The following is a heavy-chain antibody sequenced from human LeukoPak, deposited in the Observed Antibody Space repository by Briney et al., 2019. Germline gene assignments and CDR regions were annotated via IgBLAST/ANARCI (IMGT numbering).Heavy chain of an antibody. CDR3: ARYPRRYSYGANFDY. D-gene: IGHD5-18*01. Sequence: GGSLRLSCAASGFTFSSYSMNWVRQAPGKGPEWVSYISSSSSTIYYADSVKGRFTISRDNAKNSLYLQMNSLRAEDTAVYYCARYPRRYSYGANFDYWGQGTLVTVSS. CDR2: ISSSSSTI. V-gene: IGHV3-48*04. CDR1: GFTFSSYS. J-gene: IGHJ4*02.